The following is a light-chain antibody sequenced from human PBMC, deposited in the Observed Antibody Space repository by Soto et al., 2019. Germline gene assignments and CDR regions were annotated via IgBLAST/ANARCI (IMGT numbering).Light chain of an antibody. J-gene: IGLJ2*01. V-gene: IGLV1-40*01. CDR3: QSSDSSLSGSGVV. CDR2: GNI. Sequence: QSVLTQPPSVSGAPGQRVTISYTGSSSNIGAGYDVHWYQQLPGTAPKLLIYGNIDRPSGVPDRFSGSKSDTSASLTIAGLQTEDEADYYCQSSDSSLSGSGVVFGGGTKLTVL. CDR1: SSNIGAGYD.